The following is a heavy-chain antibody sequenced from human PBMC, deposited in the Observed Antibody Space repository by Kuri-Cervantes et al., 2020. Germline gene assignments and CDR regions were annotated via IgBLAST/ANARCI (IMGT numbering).Heavy chain of an antibody. CDR2: IIPIFGTA. Sequence: SVKVSCKASGGTFSSYAISWVRQAPGQGLEWMGGIIPIFGTANYAQKFQGRVTITADKSTSTAYMELSSLRSDDTAVYYCARGGPTGSGSYAWAWGQGTLVTVSS. V-gene: IGHV1-69*06. CDR1: GGTFSSYA. J-gene: IGHJ4*02. CDR3: ARGGPTGSGSYAWA. D-gene: IGHD3-10*01.